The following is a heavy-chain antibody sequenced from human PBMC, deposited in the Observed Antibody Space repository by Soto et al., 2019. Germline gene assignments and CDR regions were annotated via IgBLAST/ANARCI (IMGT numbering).Heavy chain of an antibody. Sequence: TLSLTCTVSGGSISSGSYYWSWIRQHPGKGLEWIGYIYYSGSTYYNPSLKSRVTISVDTSKNQYSLKLSSVTAADTAVYYCAREGGGGVDYWGQGTLVTVSS. V-gene: IGHV4-31*03. J-gene: IGHJ4*02. CDR3: AREGGGGVDY. CDR1: GGSISSGSYY. CDR2: IYYSGST. D-gene: IGHD1-26*01.